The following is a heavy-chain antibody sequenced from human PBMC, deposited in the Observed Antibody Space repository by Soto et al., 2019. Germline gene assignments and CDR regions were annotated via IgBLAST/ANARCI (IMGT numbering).Heavy chain of an antibody. J-gene: IGHJ5*02. CDR1: GGSISSGDYY. CDR3: ARGSFSASSSWFDP. Sequence: SETLSLTCTVSGGSISSGDYYWTWIRQHPGKGLEWIGYIYYSGSTYYNPSLNSRVSISVDTTKNQLSLKLSSVTAADTSVYYCARGSFSASSSWFDPWGRGTLVTV. V-gene: IGHV4-31*03. CDR2: IYYSGST. D-gene: IGHD6-6*01.